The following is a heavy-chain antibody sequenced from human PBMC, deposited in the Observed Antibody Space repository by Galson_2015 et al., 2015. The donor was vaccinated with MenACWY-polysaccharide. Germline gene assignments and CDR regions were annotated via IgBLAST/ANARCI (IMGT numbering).Heavy chain of an antibody. CDR1: GGSMSRYY. CDR3: ARRAGATSGASRFDP. D-gene: IGHD1-1*01. CDR2: IYDSDSGNA. V-gene: IGHV4-59*08. Sequence: SGGSMSRYYWSWIRQPPGKGLEWIGYIYDSDSGNANYDPSLKSRVTISADTSKNQFSLILSSVTAADTAVYFCARRAGATSGASRFDPWGREPWSPSPQ. J-gene: IGHJ5*02.